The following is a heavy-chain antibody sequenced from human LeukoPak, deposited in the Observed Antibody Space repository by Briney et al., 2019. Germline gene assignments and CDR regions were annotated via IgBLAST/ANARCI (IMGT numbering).Heavy chain of an antibody. J-gene: IGHJ6*03. CDR1: GGSISNYY. CDR3: TRRCFMDA. V-gene: IGHV4-59*01. CDR2: IDNSGSI. Sequence: SETLSLTCTVSGGSISNYYWSLVRQPSGKGLEWIGYIDNSGSITYNPSLKSRVTISVDMSKNQFSLKLTSVTAADTAVYYCTRRCFMDAWGKGTTVTVSS. D-gene: IGHD3-16*01.